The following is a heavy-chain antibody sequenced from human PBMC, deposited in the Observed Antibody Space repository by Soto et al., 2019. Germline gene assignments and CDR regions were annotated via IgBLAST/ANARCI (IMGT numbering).Heavy chain of an antibody. D-gene: IGHD2-15*01. J-gene: IGHJ4*02. V-gene: IGHV3-21*01. CDR2: ISSGSSNI. CDR3: ASATVVAATFDF. CDR1: GFAFRSYN. Sequence: EVQLVESGGGLVKPGGSLTLSCAASGFAFRSYNMNWVRQAPGKGLEWVASISSGSSNIYYADSVKGRFTISRDNAKNSLFLKMDSLRAEDSAVYYCASATVVAATFDFWGQGTLATVSS.